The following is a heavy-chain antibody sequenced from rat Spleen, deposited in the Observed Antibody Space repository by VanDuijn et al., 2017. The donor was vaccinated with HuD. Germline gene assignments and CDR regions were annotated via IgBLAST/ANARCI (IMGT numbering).Heavy chain of an antibody. Sequence: EVQLVESGGGLVQPGRSLKLSCAASGFTFSDYGLAWVRQAPTKGLEWVATISYDGGRNFYRDSVKGRFTISRDNAQNTLYLQMSKLGSEDTAIYYCAREEFGVRYWGQGVMVTVSS. CDR2: ISYDGGRN. J-gene: IGHJ2*01. CDR3: AREEFGVRY. CDR1: GFTFSDYG. D-gene: IGHD4-3*01. V-gene: IGHV5-29*01.